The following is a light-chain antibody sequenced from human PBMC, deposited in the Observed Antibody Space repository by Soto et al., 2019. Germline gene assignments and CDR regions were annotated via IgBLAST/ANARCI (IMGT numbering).Light chain of an antibody. Sequence: DIQMTQSPSSLSASVGDRVTITCRASQSISSYLNWYQQKPGKAPKLPIYAASSLQSGVPSRFSGSGSGTDFTLTISSLQPEDFATYYCQQSYSTGITFGQGTRLEIK. CDR3: QQSYSTGIT. CDR1: QSISSY. J-gene: IGKJ5*01. CDR2: AAS. V-gene: IGKV1-39*01.